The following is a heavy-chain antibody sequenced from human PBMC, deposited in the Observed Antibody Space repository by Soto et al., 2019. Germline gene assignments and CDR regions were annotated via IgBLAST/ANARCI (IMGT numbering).Heavy chain of an antibody. D-gene: IGHD6-19*01. CDR1: GFTFDDYA. CDR2: ISWNSGSI. V-gene: IGHV3-9*01. Sequence: PGGSLRLSCAASGFTFDDYAMHWVRQAPGKGLEWVSGISWNSGSIGYADSVKGRFTISRDNAKNSLYLQMNSLRAEDTALYYCAKDTIAVAGTAGRDAFDIWGQGTMVTVS. J-gene: IGHJ3*02. CDR3: AKDTIAVAGTAGRDAFDI.